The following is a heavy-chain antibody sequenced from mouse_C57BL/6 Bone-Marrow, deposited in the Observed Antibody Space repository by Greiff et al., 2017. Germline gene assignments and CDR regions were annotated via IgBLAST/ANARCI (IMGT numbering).Heavy chain of an antibody. V-gene: IGHV1-5*01. CDR3: TRKNYYGSSYDWYFDV. J-gene: IGHJ1*03. CDR1: GYTFTSYW. Sequence: VQLQQSGTVLARPGASVKMSCKTSGYTFTSYWMHWVKQRPGQGLEWIGAIYPGNSDTSYNQKFKGKAKLTAVTSASTAYMELSSLTNEDSAGYYCTRKNYYGSSYDWYFDVWGTGTTVTVSS. CDR2: IYPGNSDT. D-gene: IGHD1-1*01.